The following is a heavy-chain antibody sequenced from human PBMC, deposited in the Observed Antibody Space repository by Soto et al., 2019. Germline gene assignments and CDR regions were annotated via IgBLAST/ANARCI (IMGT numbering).Heavy chain of an antibody. D-gene: IGHD3-3*01. CDR3: ARYDFWSGYRPTYYYYGMDV. Sequence: ASVKVSCKASGCTFSSYAISWVRQAPGQGLEWMGGIIPIFGTANYPQKFQGRVTITADESTSTAYMELSSLRSEDTAVYYCARYDFWSGYRPTYYYYGMDVWGQGTTVTVSS. J-gene: IGHJ6*02. CDR1: GCTFSSYA. V-gene: IGHV1-69*13. CDR2: IIPIFGTA.